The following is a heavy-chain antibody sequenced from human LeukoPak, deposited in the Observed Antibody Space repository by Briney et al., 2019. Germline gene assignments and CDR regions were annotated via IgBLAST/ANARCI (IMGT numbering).Heavy chain of an antibody. Sequence: QPGGSLRLSCAASGFTFSSYAMHWVRQAPGKGLEWVAVISYDGSNKYYADSVKGRFTISRDNSKNTLYLQMNSLRAEDTAVYYCARGYCTGGLCSVSNWGQGTLVTVSS. J-gene: IGHJ4*02. CDR2: ISYDGSNK. D-gene: IGHD2-8*02. CDR3: ARGYCTGGLCSVSN. CDR1: GFTFSSYA. V-gene: IGHV3-30-3*01.